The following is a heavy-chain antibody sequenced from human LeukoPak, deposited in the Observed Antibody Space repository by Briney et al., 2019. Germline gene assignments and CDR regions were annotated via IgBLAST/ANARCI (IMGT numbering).Heavy chain of an antibody. J-gene: IGHJ4*02. CDR2: ISYDGSNK. V-gene: IGHV3-30-3*01. CDR3: ARDYDYDFWSGLDY. D-gene: IGHD3-3*01. CDR1: GFTFSSYA. Sequence: GGSLRLSCAASGFTFSSYAMHWVRQAPGKGLAWVAVISYDGSNKYYADSVKGRFTISRDNSKNTLYLQMNSLRAEDTAVYYCARDYDYDFWSGLDYWGQGTLVTVSS.